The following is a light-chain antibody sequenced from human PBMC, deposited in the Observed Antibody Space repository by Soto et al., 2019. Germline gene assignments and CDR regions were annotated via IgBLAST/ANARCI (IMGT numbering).Light chain of an antibody. J-gene: IGLJ2*01. CDR3: SSYTSGSTAV. V-gene: IGLV2-14*01. Sequence: QSALTQPASVSGSPGQSITISCTGTSSDVGGYNYVSWYQQHPGKAPKLMIYDVSNRPSGVSNRFSGSKSGNTASLTISGLQAEDEADYYCSSYTSGSTAVFGGGTKVTVL. CDR2: DVS. CDR1: SSDVGGYNY.